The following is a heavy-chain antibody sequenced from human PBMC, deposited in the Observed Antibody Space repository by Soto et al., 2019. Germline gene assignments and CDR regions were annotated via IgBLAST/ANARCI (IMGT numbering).Heavy chain of an antibody. D-gene: IGHD4-17*01. V-gene: IGHV1-18*01. CDR1: GYTFTSYG. CDR3: AREMADTVTTSGLDY. J-gene: IGHJ4*02. CDR2: ISAYNGNT. Sequence: QVQLVQSGAEVKKPGASVKVSCKASGYTFTSYGISWVRQAPGQGLEWMGWISAYNGNTNYAQKLQGRVTMTTDTSTSTAYRELRSLRSDDTAVYYCAREMADTVTTSGLDYWGQGTLVTVSS.